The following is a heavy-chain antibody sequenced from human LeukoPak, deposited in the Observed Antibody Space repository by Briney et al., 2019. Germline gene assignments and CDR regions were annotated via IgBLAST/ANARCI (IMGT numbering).Heavy chain of an antibody. J-gene: IGHJ4*02. CDR1: GFTFSSYD. CDR2: ISSGGTTI. Sequence: GGSLRLSCAASGFTFSSYDMNWVRQASGKGLEWVSYISSGGTTIYYADSVKGRFTISRDIAKNSLYLQTNSLRVDDTAVYYCTRGPFDYWGQGTLVTVSS. V-gene: IGHV3-48*03. CDR3: TRGPFDY.